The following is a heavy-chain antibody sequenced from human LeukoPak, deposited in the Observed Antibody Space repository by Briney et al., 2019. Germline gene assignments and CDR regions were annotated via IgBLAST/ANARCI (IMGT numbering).Heavy chain of an antibody. J-gene: IGHJ4*02. CDR1: GFTFSDYY. V-gene: IGHV3-11*04. Sequence: GGSLRLSCAASGFTFSDYYMSWIRQAPGKGLEWISYVSSSGSSIYYADCVKGRFTISRDNAKRSLNLQMNSLRVEDTAVYYCARARPRWDFDYWGQGTLVTVSS. D-gene: IGHD5-24*01. CDR2: VSSSGSSI. CDR3: ARARPRWDFDY.